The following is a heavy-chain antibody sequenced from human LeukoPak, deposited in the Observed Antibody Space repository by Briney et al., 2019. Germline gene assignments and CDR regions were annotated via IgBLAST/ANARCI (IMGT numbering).Heavy chain of an antibody. CDR1: GDSVSSNSAA. CDR2: TYYRSKWYN. J-gene: IGHJ6*02. V-gene: IGHV6-1*01. Sequence: SQTLSLTCAISGDSVSSNSAAWNWIRQSPSRGLEWLGRTYYRSKWYNDYAVSVKSRITINPDTSKNQFSLKLSSVTAADTAVYYCAREGPAQARINSSGLKSAFVDVWGQGTTVTVSS. CDR3: AREGPAQARINSSGLKSAFVDV. D-gene: IGHD3-22*01.